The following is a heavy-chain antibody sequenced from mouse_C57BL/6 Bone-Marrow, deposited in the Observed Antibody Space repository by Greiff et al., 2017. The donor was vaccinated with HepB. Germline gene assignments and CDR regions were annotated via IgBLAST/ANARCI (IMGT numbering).Heavy chain of an antibody. CDR2: ISNLAYSI. D-gene: IGHD1-1*01. Sequence: EVQLQQSGGGLVQPGGSLKLSCAASGFTFSDYGMAWVRQAPRKGPEWVAFISNLAYSIYYADTVTGRFTISRENAKNTLYLEMSSLRSEDTAMYYCARLFITTVVSYWYFDVWGTGTTVTVSS. CDR1: GFTFSDYG. J-gene: IGHJ1*03. CDR3: ARLFITTVVSYWYFDV. V-gene: IGHV5-15*01.